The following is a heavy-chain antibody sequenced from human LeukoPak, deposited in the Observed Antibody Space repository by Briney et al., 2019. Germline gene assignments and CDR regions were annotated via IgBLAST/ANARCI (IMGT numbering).Heavy chain of an antibody. D-gene: IGHD5-18*01. V-gene: IGHV3-20*01. Sequence: GGSLRLSCAASGFTFDDYGMSWVRQAPGKGLEWVSGINWNGGSTGYADSVKGRFTISRDNAKNSLYLQMNSLRAEDTALYHCARERGYSYGHGVDYWGQGTLVTVSS. J-gene: IGHJ4*02. CDR1: GFTFDDYG. CDR2: INWNGGST. CDR3: ARERGYSYGHGVDY.